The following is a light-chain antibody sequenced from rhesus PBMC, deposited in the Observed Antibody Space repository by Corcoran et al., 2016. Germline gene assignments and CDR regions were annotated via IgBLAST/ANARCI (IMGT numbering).Light chain of an antibody. J-gene: IGKJ2*01. V-gene: IGKV3S9*01. CDR1: QSVSSY. CDR3: QQYNNWNS. CDR2: GAS. Sequence: EIVMTQSPATLSLTAGERATLSCRASQSVSSYVAWYQQQPEQAPRLLIYGASSRAAGIPDRFSGSVSGTDFTLIISRLEPEDVGVYYCQQYNNWNSFGQGTKVEIK.